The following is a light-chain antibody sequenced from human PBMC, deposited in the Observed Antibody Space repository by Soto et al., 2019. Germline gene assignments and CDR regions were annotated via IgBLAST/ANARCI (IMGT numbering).Light chain of an antibody. CDR1: QYVHTS. Sequence: EIVMTQSPGTLSVSPGERVTVSCRASQYVHTSLPWYQQKSGQAPRLLIYGASIRAPGVPVRFSGSGSGTEFTLTIDSLQSEDSAVYSCQQYNQWPPTWTFGQGTKVEI. J-gene: IGKJ1*01. CDR2: GAS. V-gene: IGKV3-15*01. CDR3: QQYNQWPPTWT.